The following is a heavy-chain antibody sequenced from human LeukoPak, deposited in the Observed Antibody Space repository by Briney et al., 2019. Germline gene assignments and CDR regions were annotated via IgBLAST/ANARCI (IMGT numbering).Heavy chain of an antibody. V-gene: IGHV3-23*01. CDR3: ARPRYCSSTSCRGYYYYYYMDV. CDR2: ISGSGGSR. Sequence: GGSLRLSCGGSGFSFGTYVINWVRQAPGKGLEWVSGISGSGGSRYFADSVKGRFVISRDNSKNTVYLQMNSLRAEDTALYYCARPRYCSSTSCRGYYYYYYMDVWGKGTTVTVSS. J-gene: IGHJ6*03. D-gene: IGHD2-2*01. CDR1: GFSFGTYV.